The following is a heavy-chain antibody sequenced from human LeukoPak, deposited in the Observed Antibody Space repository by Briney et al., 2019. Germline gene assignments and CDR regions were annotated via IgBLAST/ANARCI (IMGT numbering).Heavy chain of an antibody. V-gene: IGHV1-18*01. CDR3: ARDFGRYCSSTSCSDAFDI. D-gene: IGHD2-2*01. CDR1: GYTFTTYA. J-gene: IGHJ3*02. CDR2: INAYNGNT. Sequence: VASVKVSCKASGYTFTTYAMNWVRQAPGQGLEWMGWINAYNGNTNYAQKLQGRVTMTTDTSTSTAYMEPRSLRSDDTAVYYCARDFGRYCSSTSCSDAFDIWGQGTMVTVSS.